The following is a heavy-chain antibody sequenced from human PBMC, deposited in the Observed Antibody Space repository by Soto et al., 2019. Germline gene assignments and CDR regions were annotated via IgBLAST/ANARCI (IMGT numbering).Heavy chain of an antibody. J-gene: IGHJ6*03. CDR1: GGSFSGYY. V-gene: IGHV4-34*01. CDR2: INHSGST. D-gene: IGHD3-3*01. Sequence: PSETLSLTCAVYGGSFSGYYWSWIRQPPGKGLEWIGEINHSGSTNYNPSLKSRVTISVDTSKNQFSLKLSSVTAADTAVYYCARGDVEAGSGSYPSALNRMDVWGKGTTVTVSS. CDR3: ARGDVEAGSGSYPSALNRMDV.